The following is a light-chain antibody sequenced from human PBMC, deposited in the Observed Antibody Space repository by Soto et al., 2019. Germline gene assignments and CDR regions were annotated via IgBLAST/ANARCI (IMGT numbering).Light chain of an antibody. CDR1: QSVSSN. CDR2: GTS. Sequence: EIVMTQSPATLSVSQGERATLSCRASQSVSSNLAWYQQKPGQSPRLLIYGTSTRATGIPARFSGSGSGTDFTLTISRLEPEDFAVYYCQQYGSSSTFGQGTRLEIK. V-gene: IGKV3-15*01. J-gene: IGKJ5*01. CDR3: QQYGSSST.